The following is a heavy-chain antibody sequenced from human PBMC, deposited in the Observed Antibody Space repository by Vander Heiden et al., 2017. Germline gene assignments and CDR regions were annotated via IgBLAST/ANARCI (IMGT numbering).Heavy chain of an antibody. V-gene: IGHV3-21*01. CDR2: ISSSSSYI. J-gene: IGHJ4*02. Sequence: EVQLVESGGGLVKSGGSLILSCSASVFTFSGYSMNWVRQAPGKGLEWVSSISSSSSYIYYADSVKGRFTISRDNAKNSLYLQMNSLRAEDTAVYYCARDTRGYSYGLLGYWGQGTLVTVSS. D-gene: IGHD5-18*01. CDR3: ARDTRGYSYGLLGY. CDR1: VFTFSGYS.